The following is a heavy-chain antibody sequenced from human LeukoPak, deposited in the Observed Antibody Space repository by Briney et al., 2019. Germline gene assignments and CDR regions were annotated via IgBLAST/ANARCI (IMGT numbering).Heavy chain of an antibody. V-gene: IGHV3-33*01. CDR2: IWYDGGNK. CDR1: GFTFSSYG. J-gene: IGHJ6*02. Sequence: GGSLRLSCAASGFTFSSYGMHWVRQAPGKGLEWVAVIWYDGGNKYYADSVKGRFTISRDNSKNTLYLQMNSLRAEDTAVYYCARDEIEYSSSRYYYYGMDVWGQGTTVTVSS. CDR3: ARDEIEYSSSRYYYYGMDV. D-gene: IGHD6-6*01.